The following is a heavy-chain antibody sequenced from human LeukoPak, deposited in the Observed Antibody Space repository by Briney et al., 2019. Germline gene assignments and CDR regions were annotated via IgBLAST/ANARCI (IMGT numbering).Heavy chain of an antibody. Sequence: WASVTVSCKASGYAFTIYDMHWVRQAPRPGLEWMGIIKLSGGSTSNAQKFQGRVTMTRDTSTGTVYMELSSLRSEDTAVYYCARDSTTSSLADPWGRGTLVSVSS. V-gene: IGHV1-46*01. J-gene: IGHJ5*02. CDR1: GYAFTIYD. CDR3: ARDSTTSSLADP. D-gene: IGHD2-2*01. CDR2: IKLSGGST.